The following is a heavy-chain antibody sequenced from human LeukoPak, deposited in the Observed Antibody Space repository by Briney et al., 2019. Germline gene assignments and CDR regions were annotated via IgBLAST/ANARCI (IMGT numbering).Heavy chain of an antibody. CDR2: MSGSGGST. J-gene: IGHJ4*02. CDR3: AKDPEPGDEF. V-gene: IGHV3-23*01. D-gene: IGHD2-21*01. CDR1: GFTFSSYA. Sequence: PGGSLRLSCAASGFTFSSYAMSWVRQAPGKGLEWVSAMSGSGGSTYYADSVKGRFTISRENSKNTLYLQMNSLRAEDTAVYYCAKDPEPGDEFWGQGTLVTVSS.